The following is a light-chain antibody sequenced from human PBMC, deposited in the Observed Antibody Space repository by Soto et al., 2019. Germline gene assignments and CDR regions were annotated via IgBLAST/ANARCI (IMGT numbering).Light chain of an antibody. CDR3: QQYNSWPRT. Sequence: EIVLTQSPATLSLSPGERASLSCRASPSVTNFLAWYQQKPGQAPRLLIYGAFNRATGVPARFSGSGSGTEFTLIISSLQSEDFAVYYCQQYNSWPRTFGQGTMVDI. CDR2: GAF. CDR1: PSVTNF. V-gene: IGKV3-15*01. J-gene: IGKJ1*01.